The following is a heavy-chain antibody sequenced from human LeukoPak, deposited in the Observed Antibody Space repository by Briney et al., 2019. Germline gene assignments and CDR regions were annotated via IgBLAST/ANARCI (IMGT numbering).Heavy chain of an antibody. CDR2: IIPIFGTA. Sequence: SVKVSCKASGGTFSSYAISWVRQAPGQGLEWMGGIIPIFGTANYAQKFQGRVTITADESTSTAYMELSSLRSEDTAVYYCARTYDILTGYGGMNYWGQGTLVTVSS. J-gene: IGHJ4*02. V-gene: IGHV1-69*01. CDR3: ARTYDILTGYGGMNY. D-gene: IGHD3-9*01. CDR1: GGTFSSYA.